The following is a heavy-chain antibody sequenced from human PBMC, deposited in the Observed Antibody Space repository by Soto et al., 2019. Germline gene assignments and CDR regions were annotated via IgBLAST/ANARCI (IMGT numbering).Heavy chain of an antibody. CDR2: IYHSGST. CDR3: ASSMITFGGVIVPIDY. CDR1: GGSISSGGYS. J-gene: IGHJ4*02. Sequence: QLQLQESGSGLVKPSQTLSLTCAVSGGSISSGGYSWSWIRQPPGKGLEWIGYIYHSGSTYYNPSLKSRVTISVDRSKNQFSLKLSSVTAADTAVYYCASSMITFGGVIVPIDYWGQGTLVTVSS. V-gene: IGHV4-30-2*01. D-gene: IGHD3-16*02.